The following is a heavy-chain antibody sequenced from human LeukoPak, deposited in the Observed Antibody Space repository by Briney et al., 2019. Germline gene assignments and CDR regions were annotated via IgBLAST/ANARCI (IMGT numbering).Heavy chain of an antibody. D-gene: IGHD3-3*01. CDR3: ARDRNTIADYGLDV. Sequence: PGRSLRLSCAASGFTFSSYGMHWVRQAPGKGLEWVAVISYDGSNKYYADSVKGRFTISRDNSKNTLYLQMNSLRAEDTAVYYCARDRNTIADYGLDVWGQGTTVTVSS. CDR1: GFTFSSYG. V-gene: IGHV3-30*03. CDR2: ISYDGSNK. J-gene: IGHJ6*02.